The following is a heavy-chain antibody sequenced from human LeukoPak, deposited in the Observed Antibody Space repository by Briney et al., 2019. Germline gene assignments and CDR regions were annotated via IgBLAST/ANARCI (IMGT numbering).Heavy chain of an antibody. CDR2: LSPTRFYM. V-gene: IGHV3-21*01. CDR3: AREIRGEGFDY. CDR1: GFTFSTYT. J-gene: IGHJ4*02. D-gene: IGHD3-10*01. Sequence: PGGSLRLSCAASGFTFSTYTMNWVRQAPGKGLEWVSSLSPTRFYMYHADSVKGRFTIPRDNAENSLYLQMNSLRAEDTAVYFCAREIRGEGFDYWGQGTLVTVSS.